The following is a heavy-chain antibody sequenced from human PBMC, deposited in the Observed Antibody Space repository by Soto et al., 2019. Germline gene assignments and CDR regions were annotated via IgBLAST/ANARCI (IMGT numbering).Heavy chain of an antibody. D-gene: IGHD2-15*01. CDR3: ARGHLGITTTGTWYDFDY. J-gene: IGHJ4*02. CDR2: IYSSGRT. Sequence: SETLSLTCTVSGDSISSYYWTWIRQPPGKGLEYIGYIYSSGRTYYNPSLKSRVTISVDTSKNQFSLKLSSVTAADTAVYYCARGHLGITTTGTWYDFDYWGQGTLVTVSS. CDR1: GDSISSYY. V-gene: IGHV4-59*01.